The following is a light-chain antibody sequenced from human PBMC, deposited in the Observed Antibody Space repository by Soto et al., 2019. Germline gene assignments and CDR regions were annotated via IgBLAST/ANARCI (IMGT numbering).Light chain of an antibody. CDR1: STISIW. CDR2: KAS. CDR3: QHYNSYSEA. V-gene: IGKV1-5*03. J-gene: IGKJ1*01. Sequence: DIQMTQSPSTLSGSVGDRVTITCRASSTISIWLAWYQQKPGKAPKLLIYKASTLKSGVPSRFSGSGSGTEFTLTISSLQPDDFATYYCQHYNSYSEAFGQGTKVELK.